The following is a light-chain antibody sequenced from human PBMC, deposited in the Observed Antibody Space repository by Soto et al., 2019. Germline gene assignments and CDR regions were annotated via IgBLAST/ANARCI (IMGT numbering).Light chain of an antibody. J-gene: IGLJ2*01. CDR3: CSYAGSDVV. V-gene: IGLV2-23*02. CDR1: SNDVGSYNL. CDR2: EVS. Sequence: QSALTQPASVSGSPGQSITISCTGTSNDVGSYNLVSWYQQHPGKAPKLMIYEVSKRPSGVSNRFSGSKSGNTASLTISGLQAEDEADYYCCSYAGSDVVFGGGTKLTVL.